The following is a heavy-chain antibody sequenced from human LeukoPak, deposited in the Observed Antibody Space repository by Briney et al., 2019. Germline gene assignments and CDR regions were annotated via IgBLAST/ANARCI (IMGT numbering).Heavy chain of an antibody. D-gene: IGHD5-24*01. V-gene: IGHV4-39*01. CDR2: IYYSGST. CDR1: GGSISSSSYY. Sequence: PSETLSLTCTVSGGSISSSSYYWGWIRQPPGEGLEWIGSIYYSGSTYYNPSLKSRVTISVDTSKNQFSLKLSSVTAADTAVYYCAKPSRGWLQFDAFDIWGQGTMVTVSS. J-gene: IGHJ3*02. CDR3: AKPSRGWLQFDAFDI.